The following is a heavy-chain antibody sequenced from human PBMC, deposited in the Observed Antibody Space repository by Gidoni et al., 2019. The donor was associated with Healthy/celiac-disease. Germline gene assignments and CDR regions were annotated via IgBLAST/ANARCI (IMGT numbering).Heavy chain of an antibody. V-gene: IGHV4-39*01. CDR3: ARRGPFTYYYDSSGYSAWT. CDR1: GGSISSSSYY. CDR2: IYYSGST. Sequence: QLQLQESGPGLVKPSETLSLTCTVPGGSISSSSYYWGWIRQPPGKGLEWIGSIYYSGSTYYNPSLKRRVTISVDTSKNQFSLKLSSVTAADTAVYYCARRGPFTYYYDSSGYSAWTWGQGTLVTVSS. D-gene: IGHD3-22*01. J-gene: IGHJ5*02.